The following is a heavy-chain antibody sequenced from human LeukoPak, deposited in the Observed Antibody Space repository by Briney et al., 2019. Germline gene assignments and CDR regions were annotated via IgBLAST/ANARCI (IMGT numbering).Heavy chain of an antibody. D-gene: IGHD3-22*01. Sequence: ASVKVSCKASGYTFTSYGTSWVRQAPGQGLEWMGWISAYNGNTNYAQKLQGRVTMTTDTSTSTAYMELRSLRSDDTAVYYCARRYSSGYYYVFDYWGQGTLVTVSS. CDR3: ARRYSSGYYYVFDY. V-gene: IGHV1-18*01. CDR1: GYTFTSYG. J-gene: IGHJ4*02. CDR2: ISAYNGNT.